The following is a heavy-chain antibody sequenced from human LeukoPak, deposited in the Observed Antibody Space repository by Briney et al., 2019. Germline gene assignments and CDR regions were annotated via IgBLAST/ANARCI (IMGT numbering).Heavy chain of an antibody. D-gene: IGHD4-23*01. CDR1: GGSISSGDYY. CDR2: IYYSGST. CDR3: ARDLLNEGNHLDY. J-gene: IGHJ4*02. V-gene: IGHV4-30-4*01. Sequence: PSETLSPTCTVSGGSISSGDYYWSWIRQPPGKGLESIGYIYYSGSTYYNPSLKSRVTISVDTSKNQFSLKLSSVTAADTAVYYCARDLLNEGNHLDYWGQGTLVTVSS.